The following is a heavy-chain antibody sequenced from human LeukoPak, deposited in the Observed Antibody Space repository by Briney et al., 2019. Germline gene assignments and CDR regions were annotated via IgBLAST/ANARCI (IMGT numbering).Heavy chain of an antibody. CDR1: GFTFSSYS. D-gene: IGHD1-7*01. J-gene: IGHJ6*03. CDR3: ARVANWNYGYYYYMDV. V-gene: IGHV3-21*01. Sequence: GGSLRLSCAASGFTFSSYSMNWVRQAPGKGLEWVSSISSSSSYIYYADSVKGRFSISRDNAKNSLYLQINSLRAEDTAVYYCARVANWNYGYYYYMDVWGKGTTVTVSS. CDR2: ISSSSSYI.